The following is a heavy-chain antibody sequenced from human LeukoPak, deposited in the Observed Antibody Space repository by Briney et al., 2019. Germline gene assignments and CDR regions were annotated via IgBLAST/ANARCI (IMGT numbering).Heavy chain of an antibody. Sequence: GGSVSLFCAASGFPVSSHYMIGVPDAPGKGVEGLSDIYSGGSTYYAVSVKGRFTISRDNSKNTLYLQMNSLRAEHTAVYHCARDRSGSYYFDYWGQGTPVTVSS. D-gene: IGHD1-26*01. V-gene: IGHV3-66*01. J-gene: IGHJ4*02. CDR2: IYSGGST. CDR1: GFPVSSHY. CDR3: ARDRSGSYYFDY.